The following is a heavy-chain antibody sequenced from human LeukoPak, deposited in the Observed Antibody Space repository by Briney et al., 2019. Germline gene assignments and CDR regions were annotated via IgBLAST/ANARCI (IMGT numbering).Heavy chain of an antibody. V-gene: IGHV4-4*07. J-gene: IGHJ6*02. D-gene: IGHD2-15*01. Sequence: PSETLSLTCTVSGGSISSSYWSWIRQPAGKGLEWIGRIYTSGSANYNPSLKSRITMSVDTSKSQFSLKLSSVTAADTAVYYCARIYCSGGSCYCGWNYYYYYGMDVWGQGTTVTVSS. CDR1: GGSISSSY. CDR3: ARIYCSGGSCYCGWNYYYYYGMDV. CDR2: IYTSGSA.